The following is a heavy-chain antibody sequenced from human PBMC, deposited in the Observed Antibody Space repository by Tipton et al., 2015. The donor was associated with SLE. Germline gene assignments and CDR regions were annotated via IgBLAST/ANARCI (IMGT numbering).Heavy chain of an antibody. Sequence: TLSLTCTVYGGSFSGYYWSWIRQPPGKGLEWIWEINHSGSTNYNPSLKSRVTISVDTSKNQFSLKLSSVTAADTAVYYCARGGIYCSSTSCYRDAFDIWGQGTMVTVSS. CDR2: INHSGST. J-gene: IGHJ3*02. CDR3: ARGGIYCSSTSCYRDAFDI. D-gene: IGHD2-2*02. CDR1: GGSFSGYY. V-gene: IGHV4-34*01.